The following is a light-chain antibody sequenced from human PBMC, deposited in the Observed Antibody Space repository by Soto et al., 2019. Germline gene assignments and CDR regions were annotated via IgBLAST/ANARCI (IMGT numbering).Light chain of an antibody. V-gene: IGLV2-11*01. CDR2: DVS. CDR1: SSDVGGYNF. J-gene: IGLJ1*01. Sequence: QSVLTQPRSVSESPGQSVTISCTGTSSDVGGYNFVSWYQHHPGKAPKLMIYDVSKRPSGVPDRFSGSKSGYTASLTISGLQAEDEADYYCCSYAGSYSYVFGTGTKFTGL. CDR3: CSYAGSYSYV.